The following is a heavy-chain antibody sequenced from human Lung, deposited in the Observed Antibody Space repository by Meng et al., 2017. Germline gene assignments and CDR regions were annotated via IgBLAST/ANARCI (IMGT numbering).Heavy chain of an antibody. Sequence: VELQQGGAGRLKPSETLSPTCVVSGGSFSDYYWSWIRQPPGKGLEWIGEINHSGSTNYNPSLESRATISVDTSQNNLSLKLSSVTAADSAVYYCARGPTTMAHDFDYWGQGTLVTVSS. D-gene: IGHD4-11*01. J-gene: IGHJ4*02. CDR1: GGSFSDYY. CDR3: ARGPTTMAHDFDY. CDR2: INHSGST. V-gene: IGHV4-34*01.